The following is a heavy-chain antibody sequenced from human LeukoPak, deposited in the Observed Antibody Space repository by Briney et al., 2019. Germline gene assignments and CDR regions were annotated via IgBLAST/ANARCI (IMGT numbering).Heavy chain of an antibody. J-gene: IGHJ4*02. V-gene: IGHV4-39*07. CDR1: GGSISSNSYY. D-gene: IGHD3-10*01. Sequence: SETLSLTCTVSGGSISSNSYYWGWIRQPPGKGPEWIGNIYYSGSTYYNPSLKSRVTISIDTSKNQFSLKLSSVTAADTAVYYCARDKGMVRDWGQGTLVTVSS. CDR2: IYYSGST. CDR3: ARDKGMVRD.